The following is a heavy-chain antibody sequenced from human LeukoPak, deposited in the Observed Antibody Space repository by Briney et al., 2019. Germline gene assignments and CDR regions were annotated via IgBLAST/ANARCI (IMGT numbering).Heavy chain of an antibody. J-gene: IGHJ4*02. CDR2: IYSGGNT. CDR3: ARQAGEYSHPYDY. CDR1: GFTVSSNS. Sequence: GGSLRLSCTVSGFTVSSNSMSWVRQAPGKGLEWVSFIYSGGNTHYSDSVKGRFTISRDNSKNTLYLQMNSLRADDTAVYYCARQAGEYSHPYDYWGQGTLVTVSS. V-gene: IGHV3-53*01. D-gene: IGHD4-17*01.